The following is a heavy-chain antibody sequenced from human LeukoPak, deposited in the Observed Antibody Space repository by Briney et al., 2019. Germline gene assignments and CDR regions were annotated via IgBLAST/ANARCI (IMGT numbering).Heavy chain of an antibody. D-gene: IGHD6-19*01. V-gene: IGHV1-46*01. J-gene: IGHJ5*02. CDR3: ARALSIAVAGDYNWFDP. CDR1: GYTFTSYY. Sequence: ASVKVSCKASGYTFTSYYMHWVRQAPGQGLEWMGIINPSGGSTSYAQKFQGRVTMTRDTSTSTVYMELSSLRSEDTAVYYCARALSIAVAGDYNWFDPWGQGTLVTVSS. CDR2: INPSGGST.